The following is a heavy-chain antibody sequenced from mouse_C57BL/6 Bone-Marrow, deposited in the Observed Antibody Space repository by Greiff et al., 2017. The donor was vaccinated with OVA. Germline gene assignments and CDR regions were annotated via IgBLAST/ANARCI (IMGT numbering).Heavy chain of an antibody. Sequence: QVQLQQPGAELVKPGASVKVSCKASGYTFTSYWMQWVKQRPGQGLEWIGEIAPSDSYINYNQKFKGKATLTVDTSSSTAYMQLGSLTSEDAAVYYCARDRGLLRTFDYWGQCTTVTVSS. CDR2: IAPSDSYI. V-gene: IGHV1-50*01. D-gene: IGHD1-1*01. CDR3: ARDRGLLRTFDY. CDR1: GYTFTSYW. J-gene: IGHJ2*01.